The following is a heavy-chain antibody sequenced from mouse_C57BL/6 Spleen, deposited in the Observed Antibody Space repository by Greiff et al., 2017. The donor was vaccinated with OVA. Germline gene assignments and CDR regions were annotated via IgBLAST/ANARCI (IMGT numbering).Heavy chain of an antibody. V-gene: IGHV1-74*01. Sequence: QVHVKQPGAELVKPGASVKVSCKASGYTFTSYWMHWVKQRPGQGLEWIGRIHPSDSDTNYNQKFKGKATLTVDKSSSTAYMQLSSLTSEDSAVYYCAMGSQYYFDYWGQGTTLTVSS. CDR2: IHPSDSDT. CDR3: AMGSQYYFDY. CDR1: GYTFTSYW. D-gene: IGHD1-1*02. J-gene: IGHJ2*01.